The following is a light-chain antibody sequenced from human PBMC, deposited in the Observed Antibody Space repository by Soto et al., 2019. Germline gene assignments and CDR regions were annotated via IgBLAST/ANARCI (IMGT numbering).Light chain of an antibody. CDR1: SSDVGGFDY. J-gene: IGLJ2*01. V-gene: IGLV2-14*01. CDR2: EVS. Sequence: QSALTQPASVSGSPGQSITISCTGTSSDVGGFDYVSWYQQHPGKAPKLMIYEVSNRPSGVSNRFSGSKSDNTASLTISGLQADDEAEYYCSSYTTYSSLVVFGGGTKVTVL. CDR3: SSYTTYSSLVV.